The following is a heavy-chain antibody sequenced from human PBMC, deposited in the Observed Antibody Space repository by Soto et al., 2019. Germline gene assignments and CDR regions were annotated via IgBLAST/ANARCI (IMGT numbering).Heavy chain of an antibody. CDR2: ISYDGSNK. J-gene: IGHJ4*02. CDR1: GFTFSSYG. CDR3: AIYSSGWYPLDY. V-gene: IGHV3-30*03. Sequence: PGGSLRLSCAASGFTFSSYGMHWVRQAPGKGLEWVAVISYDGSNKYYADSVKGRFTISRDNSKNTLYLQMNSLRAEDTAVYYCAIYSSGWYPLDYWAQGTLVPVS. D-gene: IGHD6-19*01.